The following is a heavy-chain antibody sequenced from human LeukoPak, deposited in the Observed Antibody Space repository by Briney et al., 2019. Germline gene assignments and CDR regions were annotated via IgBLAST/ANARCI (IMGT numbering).Heavy chain of an antibody. CDR2: IYPGDSGP. CDR1: GYTFTSYD. J-gene: IGHJ3*01. V-gene: IGHV5-51*01. CDR3: GMSGDRVPLQDDVFDV. Sequence: ASVKVSCKASGYTFTSYDINWVRQATGQGLEWMGIIYPGDSGPTYSPSFQGQVTISVDKSINTAYLQWSSLQASDTAMYYCGMSGDRVPLQDDVFDVWGQGTMVAVST. D-gene: IGHD1-26*01.